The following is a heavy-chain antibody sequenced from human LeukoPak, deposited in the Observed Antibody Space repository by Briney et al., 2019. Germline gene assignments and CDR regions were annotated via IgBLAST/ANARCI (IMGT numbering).Heavy chain of an antibody. D-gene: IGHD3-10*01. CDR2: ISGNGGST. V-gene: IGHV3-23*01. CDR3: ARADSGSTYTGYYYYYYMDV. Sequence: PGGSLRLSCAASGFTFSSYAMSWVRQAPGKGLEWVSGISGNGGSTYYADSVKGRFTISRDNAKNSLFLEMNNLSAGDTAVYFCARADSGSTYTGYYYYYYMDVWGKGTTVTVSS. J-gene: IGHJ6*03. CDR1: GFTFSSYA.